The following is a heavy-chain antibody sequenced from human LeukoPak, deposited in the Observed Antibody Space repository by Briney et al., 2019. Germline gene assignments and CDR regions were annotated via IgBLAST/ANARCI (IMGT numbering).Heavy chain of an antibody. J-gene: IGHJ4*02. CDR3: AKLWEPVDY. CDR1: GFTFSSYS. Sequence: PGGSLRLSCAASGFTFSSYSMNWVRQAPGKGLEWVSSISSSSSYIYYADPVKGRFTISRDNAKNSLYLQMNSLRAEDTAVYYCAKLWEPVDYWGQGTLVTVSS. V-gene: IGHV3-21*01. CDR2: ISSSSSYI. D-gene: IGHD1-26*01.